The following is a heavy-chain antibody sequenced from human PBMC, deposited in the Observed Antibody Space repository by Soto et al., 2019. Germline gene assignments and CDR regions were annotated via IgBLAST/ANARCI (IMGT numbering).Heavy chain of an antibody. V-gene: IGHV1-18*04. Sequence: ASVKVSCKTSGYTFTNHGINWVRQAPGQGLEWMGWISAYNGNTNYAQKLQGRVTMTTDTSTSTAYMELRSLRSDDTAVYYCARAEYCGGDCYPRFDPWGQGTLVTVSS. CDR1: GYTFTNHG. J-gene: IGHJ5*02. CDR2: ISAYNGNT. D-gene: IGHD2-21*02. CDR3: ARAEYCGGDCYPRFDP.